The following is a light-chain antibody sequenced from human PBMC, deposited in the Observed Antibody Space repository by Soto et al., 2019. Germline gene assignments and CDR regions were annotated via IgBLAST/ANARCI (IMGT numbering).Light chain of an antibody. Sequence: EIMMTQSPATLSVSPGERATLSCRASQSISGNLAWYQLKPGQAPGLLIYAASTRATGIPARFSGSGSGTEFTLTISSLQSEDFAVYYCQQYNNWPRTFGQGTKVDIK. V-gene: IGKV3-15*01. CDR2: AAS. CDR3: QQYNNWPRT. J-gene: IGKJ1*01. CDR1: QSISGN.